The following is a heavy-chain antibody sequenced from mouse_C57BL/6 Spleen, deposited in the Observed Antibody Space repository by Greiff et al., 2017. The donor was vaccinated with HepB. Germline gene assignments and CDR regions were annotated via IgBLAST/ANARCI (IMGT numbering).Heavy chain of an antibody. Sequence: QVQLKQSGAELVRPGASVKLSCKASGYTFTDYYINWVKQRPGQGLEWIARIYPGSGNTYYNEKFKGKATLTAEKSSSTAYMQLSSLTSEDSAVYFCAREGYCGGSSWFAYWGQGTLVTVSA. V-gene: IGHV1-76*01. CDR3: AREGYCGGSSWFAY. J-gene: IGHJ3*01. CDR1: GYTFTDYY. D-gene: IGHD2-3*01. CDR2: IYPGSGNT.